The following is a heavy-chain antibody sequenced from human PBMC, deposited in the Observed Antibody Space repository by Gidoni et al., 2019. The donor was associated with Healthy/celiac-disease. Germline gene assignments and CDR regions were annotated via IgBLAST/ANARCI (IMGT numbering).Heavy chain of an antibody. CDR2: IYYSGST. CDR1: SISSGDYY. J-gene: IGHJ3*02. D-gene: IGHD5-18*01. V-gene: IGHV4-30-4*01. Sequence: SISSGDYYWSWIRPPPGKGLEWIGYIYYSGSTYYNPSLKSRVTISVDTSKNQFSLKLSSVTAADTAVYYCARYSYGYPDAFDIWGQGTMVTVSS. CDR3: ARYSYGYPDAFDI.